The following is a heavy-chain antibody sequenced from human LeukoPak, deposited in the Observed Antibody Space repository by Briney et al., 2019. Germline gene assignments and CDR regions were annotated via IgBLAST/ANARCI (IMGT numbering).Heavy chain of an antibody. Sequence: ASVKISCKVSGYTFTDYYMHWVRQAPGQGLEWMGRINPNSGGTKYAQKFQGRVTMTRDTSISTAYMELSRLRSDDTAVYYCARSTGYSSGYNDYWGQGALVTVSS. D-gene: IGHD6-19*01. J-gene: IGHJ4*02. CDR2: INPNSGGT. V-gene: IGHV1-2*06. CDR3: ARSTGYSSGYNDY. CDR1: GYTFTDYY.